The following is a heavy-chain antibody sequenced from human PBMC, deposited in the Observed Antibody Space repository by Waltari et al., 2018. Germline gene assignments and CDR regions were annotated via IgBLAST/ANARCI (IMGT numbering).Heavy chain of an antibody. V-gene: IGHV4-4*07. Sequence: QVQLQESGPRLVKPSEALSLTCTVPGDSFYNYYRSWIRSPAGEGLEWIGRIDPSGTTNYNPSLKSRVTMSGDTSKNQFSLRLRSVTVADTAVYYCAREFDSSGYYYRAAWGQGALVTVSS. CDR1: GDSFYNYY. D-gene: IGHD3-22*01. J-gene: IGHJ5*02. CDR3: AREFDSSGYYYRAA. CDR2: IDPSGTT.